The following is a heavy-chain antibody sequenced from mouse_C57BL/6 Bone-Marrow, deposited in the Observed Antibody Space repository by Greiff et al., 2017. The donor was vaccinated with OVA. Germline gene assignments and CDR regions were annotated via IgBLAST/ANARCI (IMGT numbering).Heavy chain of an antibody. D-gene: IGHD2-2*01. J-gene: IGHJ2*01. CDR2: IDPENGDT. V-gene: IGHV14-4*01. CDR1: GFNIKDDY. Sequence: EVQLQESGAELVRPGASVKLSCTASGFNIKDDYMHWVKQRPEQGLEWIGWIDPENGDTEYASKFQGKATITADTSSNTAYLQLSSLTSEDTAVYYCTTWGGYAFDYWGQGTTLTVSS. CDR3: TTWGGYAFDY.